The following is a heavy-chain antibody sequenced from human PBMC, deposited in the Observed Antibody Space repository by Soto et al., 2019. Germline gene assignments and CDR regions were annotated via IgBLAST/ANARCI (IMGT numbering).Heavy chain of an antibody. CDR2: ISGSGGST. V-gene: IGHV3-23*01. D-gene: IGHD3-22*01. Sequence: GGSLRLSCAASGFTFSSYAMSWVRQAPGKGLEWVSAISGSGGSTYYADSVKGRFTISRDNSKNTLYLQMNSLRAEDTAVYYCAKQELYYYDSSGYHPGRPSFDYWGQGTLVTVSS. CDR1: GFTFSSYA. J-gene: IGHJ4*02. CDR3: AKQELYYYDSSGYHPGRPSFDY.